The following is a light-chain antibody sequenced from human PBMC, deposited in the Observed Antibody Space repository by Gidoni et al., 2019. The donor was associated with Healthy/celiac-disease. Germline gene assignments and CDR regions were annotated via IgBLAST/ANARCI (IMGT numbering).Light chain of an antibody. CDR1: QDISNY. CDR2: DAS. Sequence: QITQSPSSLSASVGDRVTITCQASQDISNYLNWYQQKPGKAPKLLIYDASNLETGVPSRFSGSGSGTDFTCTISSLQPEDIATYYCQQYDNLPLTFGGGTKVEIK. V-gene: IGKV1-33*01. CDR3: QQYDNLPLT. J-gene: IGKJ4*01.